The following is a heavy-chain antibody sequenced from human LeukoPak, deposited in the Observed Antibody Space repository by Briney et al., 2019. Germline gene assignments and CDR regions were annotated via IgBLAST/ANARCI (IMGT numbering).Heavy chain of an antibody. CDR2: INHSGST. Sequence: SETLSLTCAVYGGSFSGYYWSWIRQPPGKGLEWIGEINHSGSTNYNPSLKSRVTISVDTSKNQFSLKLSSVTAADTAVYYCARGQLGLEPPKAHKTYYYYYYMDVWGKGTTVTVSS. V-gene: IGHV4-34*01. CDR1: GGSFSGYY. CDR3: ARGQLGLEPPKAHKTYYYYYYMDV. D-gene: IGHD1-1*01. J-gene: IGHJ6*03.